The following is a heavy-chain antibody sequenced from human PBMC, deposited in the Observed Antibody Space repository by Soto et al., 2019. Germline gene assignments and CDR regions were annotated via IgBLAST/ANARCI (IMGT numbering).Heavy chain of an antibody. CDR2: INPDGSAT. Sequence: PGGSLRLSCAASGFTFSSYWMHWVRQAPGKGLVWVSRINPDGSATNYADSVKGRFTISRDNAKNTLYLQMNSLRAEDTAVFYCGRGGPDSPMAPGYWGQGTLVTV. V-gene: IGHV3-74*01. CDR1: GFTFSSYW. D-gene: IGHD5-18*01. CDR3: GRGGPDSPMAPGY. J-gene: IGHJ4*02.